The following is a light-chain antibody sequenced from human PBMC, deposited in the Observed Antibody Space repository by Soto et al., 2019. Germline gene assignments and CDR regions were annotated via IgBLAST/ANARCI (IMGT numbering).Light chain of an antibody. CDR1: QSVSSF. J-gene: IGKJ4*01. V-gene: IGKV3-11*01. Sequence: EIVLTQSPATLSLSPGERATLSCKASQSVSSFLAWYQQKPGQVPRLLIYDVSSRATGSPTRFSGSGSGTDFTITISSLEPEDFAVYYCQQLINWPLTFGGGTKVEIK. CDR2: DVS. CDR3: QQLINWPLT.